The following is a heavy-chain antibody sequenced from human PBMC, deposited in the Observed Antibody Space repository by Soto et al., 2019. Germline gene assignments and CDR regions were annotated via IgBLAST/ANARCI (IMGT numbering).Heavy chain of an antibody. Sequence: SETLSLTCAVSGGSISSGNWWSWVRQPPGKGLEWIGEIYHSGSTNYNPSLKSRVTISVDTSKNQFSLKLSSVTAADTAVYYCARAPRGNYGYPSYFDYWGQGTLVTVSS. D-gene: IGHD3-10*01. J-gene: IGHJ4*02. CDR2: IYHSGST. CDR1: GGSISSGNW. CDR3: ARAPRGNYGYPSYFDY. V-gene: IGHV4-4*02.